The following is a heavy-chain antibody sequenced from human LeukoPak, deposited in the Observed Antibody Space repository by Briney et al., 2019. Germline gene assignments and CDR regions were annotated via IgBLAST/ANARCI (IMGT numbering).Heavy chain of an antibody. V-gene: IGHV4-39*01. CDR1: GGSISSSSYG. CDR3: ARRGGYSGYGPFDH. Sequence: SETLSLTCTVSGGSISSSSYGGWTRQPPGKGLEWIGSIYYSGSTYYNPSLKSRITISVDTSKNQFSLKLGSVTAADTAVYYCARRGGYSGYGPFDHWGQGTLVIVSS. D-gene: IGHD5-12*01. CDR2: IYYSGST. J-gene: IGHJ4*02.